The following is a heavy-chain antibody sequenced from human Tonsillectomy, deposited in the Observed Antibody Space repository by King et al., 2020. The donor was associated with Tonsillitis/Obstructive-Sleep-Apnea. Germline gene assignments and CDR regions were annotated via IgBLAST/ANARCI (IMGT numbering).Heavy chain of an antibody. CDR2: INGDGSNT. CDR3: VRDCGYGGDRDN. Sequence: VQLVESGGGLVQPGGSLRLSCTASGFTFSSYLIHWVRQAPGKGLVWVSLINGDGSNTRYADSVKGRFTISRDNAKNTVDLQMNSLRAEDKAVYYCVRDCGYGGDRDNWGQGTLVTVSS. D-gene: IGHD3-16*01. V-gene: IGHV3-74*01. CDR1: GFTFSSYL. J-gene: IGHJ4*02.